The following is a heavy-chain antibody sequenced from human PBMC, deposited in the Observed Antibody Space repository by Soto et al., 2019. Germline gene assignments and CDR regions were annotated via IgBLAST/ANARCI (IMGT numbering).Heavy chain of an antibody. D-gene: IGHD3-3*01. CDR1: GFTFSSYA. Sequence: PGGSLRLSCAASGFTFSSYAMSWVRQAPGKGLEWVSAISGSGGSTYYADSVKGRFTISRDNSKNTLYLQMNSLRAEDTVVYYCAKAGYDFWSGYFTGGDYYYGMDVWGQGATVTVSS. J-gene: IGHJ6*02. CDR3: AKAGYDFWSGYFTGGDYYYGMDV. CDR2: ISGSGGST. V-gene: IGHV3-23*01.